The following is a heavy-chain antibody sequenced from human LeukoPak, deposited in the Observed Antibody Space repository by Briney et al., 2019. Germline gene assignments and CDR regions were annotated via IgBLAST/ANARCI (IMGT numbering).Heavy chain of an antibody. CDR2: IIPIFGTA. J-gene: IGHJ4*02. Sequence: ASVKVSCKASGGTFSSYAISWVRQAPGQGLEWMGGIIPIFGTANYAQKFQGRVTMTRNTSIRTAYMELSSLRSEDTAVYYCGMGTVAAYIDFWGQGTLVTVSS. CDR1: GGTFSSYA. D-gene: IGHD6-19*01. CDR3: GMGTVAAYIDF. V-gene: IGHV1-69*05.